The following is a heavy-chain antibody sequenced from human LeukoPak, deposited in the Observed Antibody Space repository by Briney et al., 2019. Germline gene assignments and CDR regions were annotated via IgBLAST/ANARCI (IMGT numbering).Heavy chain of an antibody. Sequence: ASETLSLTCTEPGGSISSYYWSWIRQPPGKGLEWIGYIYYSGRTNYNPSLKSRVTISVDTSKNQFSLKLSSVTAADTAVYYCASARSSWENYFDYWGQGTLVTVSS. CDR1: GGSISSYY. V-gene: IGHV4-59*01. J-gene: IGHJ4*02. CDR2: IYYSGRT. D-gene: IGHD6-13*01. CDR3: ASARSSWENYFDY.